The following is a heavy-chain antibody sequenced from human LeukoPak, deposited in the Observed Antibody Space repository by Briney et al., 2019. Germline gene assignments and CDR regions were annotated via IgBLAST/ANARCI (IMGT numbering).Heavy chain of an antibody. V-gene: IGHV3-53*01. CDR1: GFTVSSNY. CDR2: IYSGGST. J-gene: IGHJ4*02. D-gene: IGHD1-26*01. Sequence: GGSLRLSCAASGFTVSSNYMSWVRQAPGKGLEWVSVIYSGGSTYYADSVKGRFTISRDNSKNTLYLQMNSLRAEDTAVYYCASLSGSYAFDYWGQGTLVTVSS. CDR3: ASLSGSYAFDY.